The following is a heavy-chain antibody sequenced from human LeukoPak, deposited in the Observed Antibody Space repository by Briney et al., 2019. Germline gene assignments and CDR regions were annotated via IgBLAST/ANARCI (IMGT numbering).Heavy chain of an antibody. CDR2: ISAYNGNT. CDR1: GYTFTSYG. Sequence: GASVKVSCKASGYTFTSYGISWVRQAPGQGLEWMGWISAYNGNTNYAQKLQGRVTMTTDTSTSTAYMELRSLRSDDTAVYHCARVLFQLLRSNWFDPWGQGTLVTVSS. D-gene: IGHD2-2*01. J-gene: IGHJ5*02. CDR3: ARVLFQLLRSNWFDP. V-gene: IGHV1-18*01.